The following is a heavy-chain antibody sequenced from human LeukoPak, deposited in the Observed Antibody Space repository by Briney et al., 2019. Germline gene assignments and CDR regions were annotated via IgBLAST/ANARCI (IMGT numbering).Heavy chain of an antibody. D-gene: IGHD3-10*01. CDR2: ISSSGSTI. CDR3: SFSMVRGVIGTYYFDY. Sequence: GGSLRLSCAASGFTFSNYWMHWVLQAPGKGLVWVSYISSSGSTIYYADSVKGRFTISRDNAKNSLYLQMNSLRAEDTAVYYCSFSMVRGVIGTYYFDYWGQGTLVTVSS. CDR1: GFTFSNYW. V-gene: IGHV3-11*01. J-gene: IGHJ4*02.